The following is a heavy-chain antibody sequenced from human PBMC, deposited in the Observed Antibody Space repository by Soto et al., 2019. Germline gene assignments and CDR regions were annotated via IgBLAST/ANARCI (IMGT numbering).Heavy chain of an antibody. Sequence: PGGSLRLSCAASGFTFSSYGMHWVRQAPGKGLEWVAVIWYDGSNKYYADSVKGRFTISRDNSKNTLYLQMNSLRAEDTAVYYCASRRASSPGDTYYYYYGMDVWGQGTTVTVSS. D-gene: IGHD6-6*01. V-gene: IGHV3-33*01. CDR3: ASRRASSPGDTYYYYYGMDV. CDR1: GFTFSSYG. J-gene: IGHJ6*02. CDR2: IWYDGSNK.